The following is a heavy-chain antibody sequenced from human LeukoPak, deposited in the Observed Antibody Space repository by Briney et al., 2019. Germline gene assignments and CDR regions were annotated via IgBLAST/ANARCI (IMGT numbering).Heavy chain of an antibody. J-gene: IGHJ3*02. CDR1: GGSISSYY. V-gene: IGHV4-4*07. CDR2: IYTSGST. CDR3: AGELRDAFDI. D-gene: IGHD1-26*01. Sequence: PSETLSLTCTVSGGSISSYYWSWIRQPAGKGLEWTGRIYTSGSTNCNPSLKSRVTMSVDTSKNQFSLKLSSVTAADTAVYYCAGELRDAFDIWGQGTMVTVSS.